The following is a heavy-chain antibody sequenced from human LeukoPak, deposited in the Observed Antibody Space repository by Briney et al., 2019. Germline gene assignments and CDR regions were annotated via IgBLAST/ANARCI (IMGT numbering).Heavy chain of an antibody. CDR2: INPSGGST. CDR3: AAYYDSLGGYFDY. D-gene: IGHD3-22*01. CDR1: GYTFTGYY. J-gene: IGHJ4*02. V-gene: IGHV1-46*01. Sequence: GASVKVSCKASGYTFTGYYMHWVRQAPGQGLEWMGIINPSGGSTSYAQKFQGRVTMTRDMSTSTVYMELSSLRSEDTAVYYCAAYYDSLGGYFDYWGQGTLVTVSS.